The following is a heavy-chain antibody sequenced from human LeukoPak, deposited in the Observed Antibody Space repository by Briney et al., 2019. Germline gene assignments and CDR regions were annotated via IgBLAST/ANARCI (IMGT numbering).Heavy chain of an antibody. D-gene: IGHD2-15*01. CDR1: GFTFSDYY. Sequence: GGSLRLSCAASGFTFSDYYMSWIRQAPGKGLEWVSYISGSGPTIFYADSVKGRFTISRDNAKNSLHLQMNSLRAEDTAVYYCARDFCSSGSCHEDYWGQGTLVTVSS. V-gene: IGHV3-11*01. CDR3: ARDFCSSGSCHEDY. CDR2: ISGSGPTI. J-gene: IGHJ4*02.